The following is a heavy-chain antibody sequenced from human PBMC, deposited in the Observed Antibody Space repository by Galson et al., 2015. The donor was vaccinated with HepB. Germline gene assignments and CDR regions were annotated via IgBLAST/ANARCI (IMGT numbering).Heavy chain of an antibody. J-gene: IGHJ6*02. CDR3: ARYNLAAAEVVLDYYYGMDV. CDR2: IIPIFGTA. CDR1: GGTFSSYA. Sequence: SVKVSCKASGGTFSSYAISWVRQAPGQGLEWMGGIIPIFGTANYAQKFQGRVTITADESTSTAYMELSSLRSEDTAVYYCARYNLAAAEVVLDYYYGMDVWGQGTTVTVSS. V-gene: IGHV1-69*13. D-gene: IGHD6-13*01.